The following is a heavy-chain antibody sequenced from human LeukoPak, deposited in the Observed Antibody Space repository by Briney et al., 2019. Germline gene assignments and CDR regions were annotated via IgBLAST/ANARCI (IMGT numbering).Heavy chain of an antibody. Sequence: GGSLRLSCVDSGFTFTIHTMNWVRQAPGKGLEWVSSLCRNSDNIRYADSVKGRFTISRDDAKNSLYLQMNSLRAEDTAMYYCTREFSVVANFDYWGQGTLVTVSS. V-gene: IGHV3-21*01. CDR1: GFTFTIHT. D-gene: IGHD2-21*01. J-gene: IGHJ4*02. CDR3: TREFSVVANFDY. CDR2: LCRNSDNI.